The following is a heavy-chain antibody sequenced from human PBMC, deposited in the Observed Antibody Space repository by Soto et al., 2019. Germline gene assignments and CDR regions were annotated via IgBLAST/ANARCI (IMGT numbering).Heavy chain of an antibody. V-gene: IGHV4-30-2*01. Sequence: QLQLQESGAGLVRPSQTLSLTCAVSGGSISSGGYSWSWIRQPPGRGLEWIGYIYHSGSTYYNPSLKSRLTISVDRSQNQFSLRLTSVTAADTAIYYCARANYNDYYALDVWGLGTTVTVSS. CDR2: IYHSGST. D-gene: IGHD4-4*01. CDR1: GGSISSGGYS. J-gene: IGHJ6*02. CDR3: ARANYNDYYALDV.